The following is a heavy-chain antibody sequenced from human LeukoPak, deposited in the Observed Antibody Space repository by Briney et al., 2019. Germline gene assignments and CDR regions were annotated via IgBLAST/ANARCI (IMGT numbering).Heavy chain of an antibody. CDR3: ARDYD. Sequence: GGSLRLSCAASGFTFSRFWMSWVRQAPGKGLEWVANIKQDGSEKYYVDSVKGRFTISRDNAKNSLYLQMNSLRADDTAVYYCARDYDWGQGTLVTVSS. CDR2: IKQDGSEK. CDR1: GFTFSRFW. V-gene: IGHV3-7*04. D-gene: IGHD3-16*01. J-gene: IGHJ4*02.